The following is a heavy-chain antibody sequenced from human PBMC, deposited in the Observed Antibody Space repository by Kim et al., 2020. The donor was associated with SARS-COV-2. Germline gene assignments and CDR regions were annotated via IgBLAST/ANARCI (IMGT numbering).Heavy chain of an antibody. CDR3: AKDSRNAVLWLVVYYYGMDV. V-gene: IGHV3-30*18. J-gene: IGHJ6*02. Sequence: GGSLRLSCTASGFTFSSYGMHWVRQAPGKGLEWVAVISYDGSNEYYADSVKGRFTISRDNSKNTLYLQMNSLRAEDTAVYYCAKDSRNAVLWLVVYYYGMDVWGQGTTVTVSS. CDR2: ISYDGSNE. CDR1: GFTFSSYG. D-gene: IGHD6-19*01.